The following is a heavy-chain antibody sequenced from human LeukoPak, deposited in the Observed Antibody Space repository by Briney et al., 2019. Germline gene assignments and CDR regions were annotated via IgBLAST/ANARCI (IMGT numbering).Heavy chain of an antibody. Sequence: PSETLSLTCTVSGYSISSGYYWGWIRQPPGRGLEWIGSIFHSGNTYYNPSLKSRVTISVDTSKNQFSLKLSSVTAADTAVYYCARDLQDIVVVPAAHFDYWGQGTLVTVSS. CDR1: GYSISSGYY. V-gene: IGHV4-38-2*02. J-gene: IGHJ4*02. CDR3: ARDLQDIVVVPAAHFDY. D-gene: IGHD2-2*01. CDR2: IFHSGNT.